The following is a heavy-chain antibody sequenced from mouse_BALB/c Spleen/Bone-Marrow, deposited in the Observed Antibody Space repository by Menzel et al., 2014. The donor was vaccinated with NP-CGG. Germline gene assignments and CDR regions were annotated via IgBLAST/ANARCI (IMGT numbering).Heavy chain of an antibody. CDR3: ARDGEMRGYFDY. CDR1: GYTFTSYY. CDR2: IYPGNVNT. J-gene: IGHJ2*01. V-gene: IGHV1S56*01. Sequence: VQLQESGPELVKPGASVRISCKASGYTFTSYYIHWVKQRPGQGLEWIGWIYPGNVNTKYNERFEGKATLTADKSSSTAYMHLSSLNSEDSAVYCCARDGEMRGYFDYWGQGTTLTISS.